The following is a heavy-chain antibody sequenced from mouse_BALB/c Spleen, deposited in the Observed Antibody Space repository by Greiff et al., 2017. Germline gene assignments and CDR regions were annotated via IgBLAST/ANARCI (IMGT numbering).Heavy chain of an antibody. CDR2: ISSGGSYT. CDR1: GFTFSSYT. V-gene: IGHV5-9-3*01. J-gene: IGHJ3*01. D-gene: IGHD2-14*01. Sequence: EVQLVESGGGLVKPGGSLKLSCAASGFTFSSYTMSWVRQTPEKRLEWVATISSGGSYTYYPDSVKGRFTISRDNARNILYLQMSSLRSEDTAMYYCARSGYRYLAWFAYWGQGTLVTVSA. CDR3: ARSGYRYLAWFAY.